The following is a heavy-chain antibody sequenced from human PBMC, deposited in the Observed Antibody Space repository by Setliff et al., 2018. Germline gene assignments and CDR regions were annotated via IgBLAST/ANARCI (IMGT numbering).Heavy chain of an antibody. J-gene: IGHJ6*02. D-gene: IGHD2-15*01. CDR3: AKVGWSYGMDV. Sequence: GGSLRLSCAASGFTFSNYAMSWVRRAPGKGLAWVSGITGGGGSTYYADPVKGRFTTSRDNSKNTLYLQMNSLRAEDTAVYYCAKVGWSYGMDVWGQGATVTVSS. V-gene: IGHV3-23*01. CDR1: GFTFSNYA. CDR2: ITGGGGST.